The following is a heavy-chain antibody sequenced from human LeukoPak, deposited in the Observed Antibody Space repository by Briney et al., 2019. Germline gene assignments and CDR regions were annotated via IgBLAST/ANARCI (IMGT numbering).Heavy chain of an antibody. J-gene: IGHJ5*02. CDR3: ARRSGTMVRGVRRWFDP. V-gene: IGHV4-39*07. CDR1: GGSISSNSYY. Sequence: PSETLSLTCTVSGGSISSNSYYWSWIRQPPGKGLEWIGEINHSGSTNYNPSLKSRVTISVDTSKNQFSLKLSSVTAADTAVYYCARRSGTMVRGVRRWFDPWGQGTLVTVSS. CDR2: INHSGST. D-gene: IGHD3-10*01.